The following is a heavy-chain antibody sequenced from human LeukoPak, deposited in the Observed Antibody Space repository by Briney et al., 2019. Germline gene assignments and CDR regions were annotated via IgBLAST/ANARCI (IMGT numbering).Heavy chain of an antibody. CDR1: GYSFTSYW. CDR2: VYPGDSDT. V-gene: IGHV5-51*01. D-gene: IGHD1/OR15-1a*01. Sequence: GESLKISCKTSGYSFTSYWIVWVRQTPGKGLEWIGIVYPGDSDTRYNPSFQGQVTISADKSTATAFLHLSDLRASDTAIYYCGRHMNNLQLWLDYWGQGTVVTVSS. CDR3: GRHMNNLQLWLDY. J-gene: IGHJ4*02.